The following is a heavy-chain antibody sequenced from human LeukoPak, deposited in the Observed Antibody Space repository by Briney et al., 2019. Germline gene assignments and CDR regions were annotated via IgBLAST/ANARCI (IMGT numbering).Heavy chain of an antibody. CDR1: GFTFNDYG. CDR2: INWNGGRT. CDR3: ARDLGGLVRLGAFDI. D-gene: IGHD3-10*01. V-gene: IGHV3-20*04. Sequence: GGSLRLSCAASGFTFNDYGMSWVRQAPGKGLEWVSGINWNGGRTGYADSMKGRFIISRDNAKNSLYLQVNSLRAEDTALYYCARDLGGLVRLGAFDIWGQGTMVTVSS. J-gene: IGHJ3*02.